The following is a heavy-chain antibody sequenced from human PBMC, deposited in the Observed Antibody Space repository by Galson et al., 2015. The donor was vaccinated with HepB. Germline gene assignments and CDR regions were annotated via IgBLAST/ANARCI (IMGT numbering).Heavy chain of an antibody. D-gene: IGHD3-10*01. J-gene: IGHJ4*02. CDR1: GDSVSSNSAT. CDR2: TYYRSKWYN. V-gene: IGHV6-1*01. CDR3: ARGFRSAVDY. Sequence: CAISGDSVSSNSATWSWIRQSPSRGLEWLGRTYYRSKWYNDYAVSVQSRITINPDTSKNQFSLQLNSVTSEDTAVYYCARGFRSAVDYWGQGTLVTVSS.